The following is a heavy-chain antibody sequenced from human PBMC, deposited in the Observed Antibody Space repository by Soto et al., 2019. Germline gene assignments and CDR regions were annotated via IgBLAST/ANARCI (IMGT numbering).Heavy chain of an antibody. CDR3: ARRGSGSYYDY. Sequence: EVQLLESGGGLVQPGGYLRLSCAASGFTFSSYDMRWVSQAPVKGLEWVSAISGSGGSTYYADSVKGRFTISRDNSKNPLYLQMTSLRAEDTAVYYCARRGSGSYYDYWGQGTLVTVSS. CDR2: ISGSGGST. J-gene: IGHJ4*02. V-gene: IGHV3-23*01. D-gene: IGHD1-26*01. CDR1: GFTFSSYD.